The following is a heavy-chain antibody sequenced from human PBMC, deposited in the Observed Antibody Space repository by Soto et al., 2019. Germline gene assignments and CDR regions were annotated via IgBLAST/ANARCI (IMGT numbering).Heavy chain of an antibody. Sequence: KPGGSLRLSCAVSGFTFSNYYIHWVRQAPGKGLEWVSSIRSGRDTFYADSVKGRFSISRDDAASSVSLQMNSLGGEDTAVYFCAREETAWPLAYGLDVWGQGTTVTVSS. J-gene: IGHJ6*02. V-gene: IGHV3-21*01. D-gene: IGHD2-21*02. CDR1: GFTFSNYY. CDR3: AREETAWPLAYGLDV. CDR2: IRSGRDT.